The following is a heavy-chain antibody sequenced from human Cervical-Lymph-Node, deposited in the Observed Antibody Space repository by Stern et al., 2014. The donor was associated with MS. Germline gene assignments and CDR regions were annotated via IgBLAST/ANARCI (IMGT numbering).Heavy chain of an antibody. J-gene: IGHJ6*02. D-gene: IGHD2-21*02. Sequence: EVQLVESGGGLVHPGGSLRLSCAASGFRFSIYGMTWVRQAPGKVLEWISALSCTAGSTYYADSVRGRFTISRDNSNSTLFLQMNSLRTEDTAVYYCAKVLVTGSYFYGLDVWGQGTTVTVSS. CDR3: AKVLVTGSYFYGLDV. V-gene: IGHV3-23*04. CDR2: LSCTAGST. CDR1: GFRFSIYG.